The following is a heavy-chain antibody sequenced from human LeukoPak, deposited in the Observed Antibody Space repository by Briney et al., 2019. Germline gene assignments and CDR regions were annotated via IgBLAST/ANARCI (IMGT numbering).Heavy chain of an antibody. Sequence: GGSLRLSCAASGFWFGNYWMNWVRQAPGTGLEWVANIKQDGSETFYMDAVKGRFTISRDNAKNSLYLQMNSLRAEDTAVYYCARVPEYMDILIAYSTTPDYWGQGTLVTVSS. CDR3: ARVPEYMDILIAYSTTPDY. V-gene: IGHV3-7*01. CDR2: IKQDGSET. CDR1: GFWFGNYW. J-gene: IGHJ4*02. D-gene: IGHD3-9*01.